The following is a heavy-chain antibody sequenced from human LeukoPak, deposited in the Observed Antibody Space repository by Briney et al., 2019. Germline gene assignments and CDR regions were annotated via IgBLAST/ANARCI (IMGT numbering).Heavy chain of an antibody. J-gene: IGHJ6*02. D-gene: IGHD4-17*01. V-gene: IGHV3-53*01. CDR1: GLSVGRNY. CDR3: ARDMTTVTPYYYYYGMDV. Sequence: GGSLRLSCAASGLSVGRNYMSWVRQAPGKGLEWVSVMYSGGSGGSTYYADSVKGRFTISRDNSKNTLYLQVNSLRVEDTAVYYCARDMTTVTPYYYYYGMDVWGQGTTVTVSS. CDR2: MYSGGSGGST.